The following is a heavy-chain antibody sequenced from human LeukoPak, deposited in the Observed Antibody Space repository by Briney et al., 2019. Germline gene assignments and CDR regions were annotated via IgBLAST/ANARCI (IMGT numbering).Heavy chain of an antibody. J-gene: IGHJ6*02. V-gene: IGHV4-59*12. CDR1: GGSISSYY. D-gene: IGHD3-3*01. CDR2: IYYSGST. CDR3: ARDCDSRWSGYPRLGMDV. Sequence: SETLSLTCTVSGGSISSYYWSWIRQPPGKGLEWIGYIYYSGSTYYNPSLKSRVTISVDTSKNQFSLKLSSVTAADTAVYYCARDCDSRWSGYPRLGMDVWGQGTTVTVSS.